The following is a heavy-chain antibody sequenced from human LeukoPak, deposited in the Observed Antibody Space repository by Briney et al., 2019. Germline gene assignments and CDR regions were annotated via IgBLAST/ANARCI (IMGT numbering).Heavy chain of an antibody. CDR2: ISGVASDI. CDR3: ARGGAQGMDV. Sequence: GGSLRLSCAASGFTFSDYYMTWIRQAPGKGLEWVSYISGVASDIHYADSVKGRFTISRDNAKNSVYLQMNSLRAEDTAVYYCARGGAQGMDVWGQGTTVTVSS. CDR1: GFTFSDYY. D-gene: IGHD1-26*01. V-gene: IGHV3-11*01. J-gene: IGHJ6*02.